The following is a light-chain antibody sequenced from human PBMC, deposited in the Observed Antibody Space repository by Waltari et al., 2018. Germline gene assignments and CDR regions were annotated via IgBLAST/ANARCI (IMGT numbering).Light chain of an antibody. J-gene: IGLJ3*02. V-gene: IGLV1-44*01. CDR1: SSNIGNTV. Sequence: QSVLTQPPSASGTPGQRVTISCSGSSSNIGNTVVNCYQQVPGTTPKLPIYRNDQRPSGVPDRFSGSKSGTSASLAISGLRSEDEADYYCAAWDDSLHGRWEFGGGTKVTVL. CDR2: RND. CDR3: AAWDDSLHGRWE.